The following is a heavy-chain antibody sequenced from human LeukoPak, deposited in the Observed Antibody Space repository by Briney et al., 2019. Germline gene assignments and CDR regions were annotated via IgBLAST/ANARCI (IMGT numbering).Heavy chain of an antibody. Sequence: PGGSLRLSWAASGFSVSTHYMSWVRQAPGKGLEWVSVIYNTGRTYYADSVKGRFTISIDNSKNTLFLQMNSLRADDTAVYYCARVRDGVYSGSYFDYWGQGTLATVSS. D-gene: IGHD1-26*01. CDR1: GFSVSTHY. J-gene: IGHJ4*02. V-gene: IGHV3-53*01. CDR3: ARVRDGVYSGSYFDY. CDR2: IYNTGRT.